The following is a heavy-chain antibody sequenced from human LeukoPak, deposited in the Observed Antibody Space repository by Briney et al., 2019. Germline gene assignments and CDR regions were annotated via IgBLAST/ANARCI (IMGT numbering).Heavy chain of an antibody. CDR2: INPDGDVT. Sequence: ASMKVSCKASGYSFTGYYIHWARQAPGQGLEWMGWINPDGDVTKSAQKFQGRVTMTTDKSINTVFMELSGLTSDDTALYYCARGPNHYYYMDFWGKGTTVSVSS. D-gene: IGHD2-8*01. CDR3: ARGPNHYYYMDF. V-gene: IGHV1-2*02. J-gene: IGHJ6*03. CDR1: GYSFTGYY.